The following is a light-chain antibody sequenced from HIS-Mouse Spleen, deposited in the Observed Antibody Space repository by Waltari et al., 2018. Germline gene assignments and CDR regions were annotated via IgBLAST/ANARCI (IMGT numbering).Light chain of an antibody. CDR3: QQYYSTP. J-gene: IGKJ2*01. CDR1: QSVLYSSNNKNY. V-gene: IGKV4-1*01. Sequence: DIVMTQSPDSLAVSLGERPTINCKSSQSVLYSSNNKNYLAWYQQKPGQPPKLLIYWASTRESGVPDRFSGSGSGTDFTLTISSLQAEDVAVYYCQQYYSTPFGQGTKLEIK. CDR2: WAS.